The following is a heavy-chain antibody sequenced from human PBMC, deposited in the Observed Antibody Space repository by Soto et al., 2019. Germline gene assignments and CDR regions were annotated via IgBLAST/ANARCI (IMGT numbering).Heavy chain of an antibody. CDR2: ISAGAVRT. V-gene: IGHV3-23*01. J-gene: IGHJ4*02. CDR3: AKGHGAYGGNYLDR. CDR1: EFTFNNYA. D-gene: IGHD4-17*01. Sequence: EVQLLESGGGLVQPGGSLRLSCAASEFTFNNYAMTWVRQVPGKGLEWVSSISAGAVRTDYADSVRGRFTISRDNSRNTLYLQMNSRTVGDTAVYFCAKGHGAYGGNYLDRWGQGTLVTVSS.